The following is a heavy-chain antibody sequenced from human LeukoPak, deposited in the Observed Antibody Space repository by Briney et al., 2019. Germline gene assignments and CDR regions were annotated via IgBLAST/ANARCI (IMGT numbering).Heavy chain of an antibody. V-gene: IGHV4-59*08. D-gene: IGHD2-2*01. CDR3: ARHVAPAMDYFDY. Sequence: KPSETLSLTCTVSGGSISGYYWTWIRQSPGKRPEWLAYIRYTGSTNYNPSLKSRVTISVDTSKNQFSLTLTSVTAADTAVYYCARHVAPAMDYFDYWGPGTLVTVSP. CDR2: IRYTGST. CDR1: GGSISGYY. J-gene: IGHJ4*02.